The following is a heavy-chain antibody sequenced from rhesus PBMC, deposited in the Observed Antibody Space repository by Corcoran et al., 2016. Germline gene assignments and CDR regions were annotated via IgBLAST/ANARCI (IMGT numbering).Heavy chain of an antibody. D-gene: IGHD6-25*01. CDR1: GYSFTSYW. J-gene: IGHJ6*01. CDR3: AKESIAAAAYYYGLDS. Sequence: EVQLVQSGAEVKRPGESLKISCKTSGYSFTSYWISWVRQMPGKGLEWMGAIDPSDSAPRYSPSFQGQVTISADKSISTAYLQWSSLKASDTATYYCAKESIAAAAYYYGLDSWGQGVVVTVSS. V-gene: IGHV5-2*01. CDR2: IDPSDSAP.